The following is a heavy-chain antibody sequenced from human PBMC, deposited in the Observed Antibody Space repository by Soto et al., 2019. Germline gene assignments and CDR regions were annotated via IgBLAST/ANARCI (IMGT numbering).Heavy chain of an antibody. CDR2: ISYTGRT. CDR1: GDSVTSGSYY. V-gene: IGHV4-61*03. Sequence: SETLSLTCIVSGDSVTSGSYYWTWLRQPPGKGLEWIGYISYTGRTKYNPSLQSRVTISVDTSKNDFSLNLSSVTAADTDVYLCERDWGLLNYYVMNVWGQGTAVTVTS. D-gene: IGHD7-27*01. CDR3: ERDWGLLNYYVMNV. J-gene: IGHJ6*02.